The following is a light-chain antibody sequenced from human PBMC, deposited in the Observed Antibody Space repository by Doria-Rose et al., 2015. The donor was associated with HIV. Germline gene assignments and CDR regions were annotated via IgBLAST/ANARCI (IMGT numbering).Light chain of an antibody. Sequence: SPLSLPVTPGEPASISCRSSQSLLHSNGYNYLDWYLQKPGQSPQILVYMGSNRASGVPDRLSGSGSGTDFTLNISRVEAEDVGVYYCMQALETPFTFGPGTKVDVK. J-gene: IGKJ3*01. CDR1: QSLLHSNGYNY. CDR2: MGS. CDR3: MQALETPFT. V-gene: IGKV2-28*01.